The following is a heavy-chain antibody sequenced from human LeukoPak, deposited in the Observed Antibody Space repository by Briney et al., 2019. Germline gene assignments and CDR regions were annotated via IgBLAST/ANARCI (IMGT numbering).Heavy chain of an antibody. D-gene: IGHD6-6*01. CDR2: INHSGST. J-gene: IGHJ4*02. V-gene: IGHV4-34*01. Sequence: SETLSLTCAVYGGSFSGYYWSWIRQPPGKGLEWIGEINHSGSTNYNPSLKSRVTISVDTSKNQFSLKLSSGTAADTDVYYCARGRGYRSSSYYFDYWGQGTLVTVSS. CDR1: GGSFSGYY. CDR3: ARGRGYRSSSYYFDY.